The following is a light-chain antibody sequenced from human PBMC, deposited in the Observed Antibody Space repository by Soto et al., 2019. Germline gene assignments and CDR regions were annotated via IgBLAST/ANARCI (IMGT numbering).Light chain of an antibody. V-gene: IGKV3-20*01. CDR1: QSVSSSY. J-gene: IGKJ2*01. CDR3: QQYGSSPQT. Sequence: EIVLTQSPGTLSLSPGERATLSCRASQSVSSSYLAWYQQKAGQAPMLLIYGASSRATGIPDRFSGSGSGTDFPLTISRLEAEDFAVYYCQQYGSSPQTFGQGTKLEIK. CDR2: GAS.